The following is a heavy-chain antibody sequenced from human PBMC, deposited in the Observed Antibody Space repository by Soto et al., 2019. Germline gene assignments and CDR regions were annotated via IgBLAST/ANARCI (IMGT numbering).Heavy chain of an antibody. CDR3: ARSPGELRDHFFDY. CDR2: IFHSGST. V-gene: IGHV4-30-4*01. D-gene: IGHD1-7*01. J-gene: IGHJ4*02. Sequence: SETLSLTCTVSGGSISSGDYYWSWIRQPPGKGLEWIGYIFHSGSTHYNPSLKSRITISVDTSKNQLSLKLSSVTAADTAVYYFARSPGELRDHFFDYWGQGTLVTVSS. CDR1: GGSISSGDYY.